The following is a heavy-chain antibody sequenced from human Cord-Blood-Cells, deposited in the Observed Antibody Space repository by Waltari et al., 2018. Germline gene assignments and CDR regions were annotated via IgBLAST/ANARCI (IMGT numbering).Heavy chain of an antibody. Sequence: EVQLVESGGGLVQPGGSLRLSCAASGFTFSSYWMSWVRQAPGKGLEWVANIKQDGSEKYYVDYVKGRFTISRDNAKNSLYLQMNSLRAEDTAVYYCAGVSAFGVYYYYYYMDVWGKGTTVTVSS. CDR3: AGVSAFGVYYYYYYMDV. J-gene: IGHJ6*03. CDR1: GFTFSSYW. D-gene: IGHD3-3*01. V-gene: IGHV3-7*01. CDR2: IKQDGSEK.